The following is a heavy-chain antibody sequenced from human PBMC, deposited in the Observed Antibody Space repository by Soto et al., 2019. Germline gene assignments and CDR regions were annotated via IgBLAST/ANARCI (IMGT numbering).Heavy chain of an antibody. D-gene: IGHD5-18*01. V-gene: IGHV4-59*01. CDR1: GGSISNYY. J-gene: IGHJ4*02. CDR3: ARSSDGYSYGLGDY. Sequence: PSETLSLTCTVSGGSISNYYWSWIRQPPGKGLEWIGYIYYSGSTNYNPSLKSRVTISVDTSKNQFSLKLSSVTAADTAVYYCARSSDGYSYGLGDYWGQGTLVTVSS. CDR2: IYYSGST.